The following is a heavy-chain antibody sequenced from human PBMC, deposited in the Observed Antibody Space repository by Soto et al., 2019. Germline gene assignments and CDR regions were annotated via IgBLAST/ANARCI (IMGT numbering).Heavy chain of an antibody. V-gene: IGHV4-61*01. Sequence: QVQLQESGPGLVKPSETLSLTCTVSGGPVSGGSYQWSWIRQPPGKGLEWIGYIYYTGSTKYIPSLKSRVSISLDTSKNQFSLKLSSVTAADTAVYYCARLGHYDFLRVRGAMDVWGQGTTVTVSS. CDR3: ARLGHYDFLRVRGAMDV. D-gene: IGHD3-3*01. J-gene: IGHJ6*02. CDR2: IYYTGST. CDR1: GGPVSGGSYQ.